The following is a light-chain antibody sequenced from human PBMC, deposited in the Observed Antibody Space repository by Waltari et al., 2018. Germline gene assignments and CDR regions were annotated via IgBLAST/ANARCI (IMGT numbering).Light chain of an antibody. Sequence: EIVLTQSPGTLSLSPGERATLSCRASQSVSRTLAWYQQKPGQAPRLLIYDASSRATGIPDMFSGSGSGTDFSLTISRLEPEDFAVYYCQKYGTLPATFGQGTKVEIK. CDR1: QSVSRT. CDR2: DAS. V-gene: IGKV3-20*01. CDR3: QKYGTLPAT. J-gene: IGKJ1*01.